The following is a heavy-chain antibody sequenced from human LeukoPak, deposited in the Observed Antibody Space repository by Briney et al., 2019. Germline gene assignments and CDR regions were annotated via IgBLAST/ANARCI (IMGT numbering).Heavy chain of an antibody. J-gene: IGHJ5*02. D-gene: IGHD2-2*01. Sequence: GGSLGLSCAASGFTFSSYGMHWVRQAPGKGLEWVAVIWYDGSNKYYADSVKGRFTISRDNSKNTLYLQMNSLRAEDTAVYYCARESGVVPAAPVGFDPWGQGTLVTVSS. CDR2: IWYDGSNK. V-gene: IGHV3-33*01. CDR3: ARESGVVPAAPVGFDP. CDR1: GFTFSSYG.